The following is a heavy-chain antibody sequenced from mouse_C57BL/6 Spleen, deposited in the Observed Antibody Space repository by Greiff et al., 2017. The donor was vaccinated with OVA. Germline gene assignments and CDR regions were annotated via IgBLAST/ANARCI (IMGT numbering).Heavy chain of an antibody. J-gene: IGHJ2*01. D-gene: IGHD1-1*01. CDR1: GYTFTDYE. Sequence: QVQLQQSGAELVRPGASVTLSCKASGYTFTDYEMHWVKQTPVHGLEWIGAIDPETGGTAYNQKFKGKAILTADKSSSTAYMELRSLTSEDSAVYYGTRDIITTVVHCDYWGQGTTLTVSS. CDR3: TRDIITTVVHCDY. V-gene: IGHV1-15*01. CDR2: IDPETGGT.